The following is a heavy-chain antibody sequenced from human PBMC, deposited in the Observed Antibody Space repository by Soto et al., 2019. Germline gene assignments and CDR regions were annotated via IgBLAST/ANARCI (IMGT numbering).Heavy chain of an antibody. D-gene: IGHD3-10*01. CDR2: IIPMYGTA. V-gene: IGHV1-69*01. CDR1: GVTFSSYA. J-gene: IGHJ5*02. CDR3: AIVPSMVRGVTGDWYHP. Sequence: QVPLVQSGTEVRKPGSSVKVSCKASGVTFSSYAINWVRQAPGQGLEWMGGIIPMYGTAKYAQRFQGRVTITADESTSTVSMGLSSLPPRDTAVYYCAIVPSMVRGVTGDWYHPWGHRPLVTVSS.